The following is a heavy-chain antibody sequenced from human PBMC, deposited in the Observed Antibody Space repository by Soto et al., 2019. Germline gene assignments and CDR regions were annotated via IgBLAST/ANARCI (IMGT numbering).Heavy chain of an antibody. J-gene: IGHJ6*02. CDR1: GGSISSYY. CDR2: IYYSGST. V-gene: IGHV4-59*01. Sequence: SETLSLTCTVSGGSISSYYWSWIRQPPGKGLEWIGYIYYSGSTNYNPSLKSRVTISVDTSKNQFSLKLSSVTAADTAVYYCARERVQQLETYYYYYGMDVWGQGTTVTVSS. CDR3: ARERVQQLETYYYYYGMDV. D-gene: IGHD6-13*01.